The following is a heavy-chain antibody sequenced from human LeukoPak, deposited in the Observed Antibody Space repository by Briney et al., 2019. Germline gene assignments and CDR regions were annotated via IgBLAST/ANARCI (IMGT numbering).Heavy chain of an antibody. CDR1: GYTFTSYG. CDR3: AITFIAAAVSDY. CDR2: IIPIFGTA. D-gene: IGHD6-13*01. V-gene: IGHV1-69*06. Sequence: ASVKVSCKASGYTFTSYGISWVRQAPGQGLEWMGGIIPIFGTANYAQKFQGRVTITADKSTSTAYMELSSLRSEDTAVYYCAITFIAAAVSDYWGQGTLVTISS. J-gene: IGHJ4*02.